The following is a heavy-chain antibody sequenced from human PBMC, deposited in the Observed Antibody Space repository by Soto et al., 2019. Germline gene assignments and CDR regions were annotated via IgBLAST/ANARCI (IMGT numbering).Heavy chain of an antibody. CDR3: AHRVLRTVFGLVTTTAIYFDF. Sequence: QITLNESGPTQVKPRQTLTLTCTFSGFSLTTSGVGVGWIRQSPGKAPEGLALIYWDDDKRYSPSLKSRLTITKETSKNQVVLTMADLDPADTATYYCAHRVLRTVFGLVTTTAIYFDFWGQGTQVAVSS. J-gene: IGHJ4*02. V-gene: IGHV2-5*02. CDR1: GFSLTTSGVG. D-gene: IGHD3-3*01. CDR2: IYWDDDK.